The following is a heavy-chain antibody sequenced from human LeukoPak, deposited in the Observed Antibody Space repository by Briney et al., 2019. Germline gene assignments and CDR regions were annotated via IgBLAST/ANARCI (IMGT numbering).Heavy chain of an antibody. Sequence: SETLSLTCTVSGGSISSSSYYWGWIRQPPGKGLEWIGSIYYSGSTYYNPSLKSRVTISVDTSKNQFSLKLSSVTAADTAVYYCARHRCEYSNSYYFDYWGQGTLVTVSS. CDR3: ARHRCEYSNSYYFDY. CDR2: IYYSGST. V-gene: IGHV4-39*01. J-gene: IGHJ4*02. D-gene: IGHD4-11*01. CDR1: GGSISSSSYY.